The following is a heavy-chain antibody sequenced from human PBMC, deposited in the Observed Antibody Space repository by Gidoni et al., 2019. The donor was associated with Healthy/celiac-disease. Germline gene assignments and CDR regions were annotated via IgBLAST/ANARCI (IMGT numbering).Heavy chain of an antibody. Sequence: QVQLVQSGAEVKKPGASVKVSCKASGYTFTSYAMHWVRQAPGQRLEWMGWINAGNGNTKYSQKCQGRVTITRDTSASTAYMELSSLRSEDTAVYYCARLVVVPAHYYYGMDVWGQGTTVTVSS. J-gene: IGHJ6*02. V-gene: IGHV1-3*01. D-gene: IGHD2-2*01. CDR1: GYTFTSYA. CDR3: ARLVVVPAHYYYGMDV. CDR2: INAGNGNT.